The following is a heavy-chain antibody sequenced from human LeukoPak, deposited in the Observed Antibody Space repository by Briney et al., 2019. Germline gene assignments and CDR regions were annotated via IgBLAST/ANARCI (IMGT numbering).Heavy chain of an antibody. D-gene: IGHD2-2*01. V-gene: IGHV3-48*03. CDR1: GFTFSSYE. CDR2: ISSSGSTI. CDR3: ARADIVVVPAAIYYYGMDV. Sequence: GGSLRLSCAASGFTFSSYEMNWVRQAPGKGLEWVSYISSSGSTIYYADSVEGRFTISRDNAKNSLYLQMNSLRAEDTAVYYCARADIVVVPAAIYYYGMDVWGQGTTVTVSS. J-gene: IGHJ6*02.